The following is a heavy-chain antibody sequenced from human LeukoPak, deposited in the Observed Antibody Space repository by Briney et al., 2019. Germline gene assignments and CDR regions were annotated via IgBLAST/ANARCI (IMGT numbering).Heavy chain of an antibody. Sequence: SQTLSLTCAVSVASITSGDYSWNWVRQPPGGGLEWSGYIYHTGNTYYNPSLKSRVTISVDTSKNQFSLKLSSVPAADTAVYYCARVQDSGDYHGAFDIWGQGTMVTVSS. CDR3: ARVQDSGDYHGAFDI. D-gene: IGHD4-17*01. J-gene: IGHJ3*02. CDR2: IYHTGNT. CDR1: VASITSGDYS. V-gene: IGHV4-30-2*01.